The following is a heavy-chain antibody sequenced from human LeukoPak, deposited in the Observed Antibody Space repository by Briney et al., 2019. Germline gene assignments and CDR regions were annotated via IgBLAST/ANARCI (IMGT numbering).Heavy chain of an antibody. V-gene: IGHV3-30*03. D-gene: IGHD3-22*01. CDR2: ISNDGRSK. CDR3: ARGSYDSSGYYYAY. J-gene: IGHJ4*02. CDR1: GFTFNNYG. Sequence: GGSLRLSCAASGFTFNNYGMHWVRQAPGKGLEWVAAISNDGRSKSYADSVKGRFTISRDFSKNSLYLQMNSLRAEDTALYYCARGSYDSSGYYYAYWGQGTLVTVSS.